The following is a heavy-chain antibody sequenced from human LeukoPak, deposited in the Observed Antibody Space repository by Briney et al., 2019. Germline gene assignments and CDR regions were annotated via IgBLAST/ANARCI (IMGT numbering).Heavy chain of an antibody. CDR2: INPNSGGT. CDR1: GYTFTGYY. CDR3: AREGGIMITFGGVIANAFDI. Sequence: ASVKVSCKASGYTFTGYYMHWVRQAPGQGLEWMGWINPNSGGTNYAQKFQGRVTMTRDTSISTAYMELSRLRSDDTAVYYCAREGGIMITFGGVIANAFDIWGQGTMVTVSS. J-gene: IGHJ3*02. V-gene: IGHV1-2*02. D-gene: IGHD3-16*02.